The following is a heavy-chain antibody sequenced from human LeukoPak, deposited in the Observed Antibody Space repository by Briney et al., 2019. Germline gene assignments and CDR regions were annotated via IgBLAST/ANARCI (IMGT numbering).Heavy chain of an antibody. CDR3: ARHSIGYYYDSSGLPDY. CDR2: IYYSGST. V-gene: IGHV4-59*08. J-gene: IGHJ4*02. Sequence: SETLSLTCTVSGGSISSYYWSWIRQPPGKGLEWIGYIYYSGSTNYNPSLKSRVTISVDTSKNQFSLKLSSVTAADTAVYYCARHSIGYYYDSSGLPDYWGQGTLVTVSS. D-gene: IGHD3-22*01. CDR1: GGSISSYY.